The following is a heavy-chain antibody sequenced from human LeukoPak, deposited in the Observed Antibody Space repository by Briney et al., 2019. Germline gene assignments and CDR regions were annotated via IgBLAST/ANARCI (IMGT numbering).Heavy chain of an antibody. J-gene: IGHJ4*02. CDR3: ARLDCVGVGCYNH. CDR2: VSSDGTT. V-gene: IGHV4-59*04. Sequence: PSETLSVTCSVSGDSVTSYYWSWVRQPPGKGLEWIGYVSSDGTTNYTPSLRSRVIMSVDTAKNHISLSLTSLTAADTAIYYCARLDCVGVGCYNHWGRGTLVTVSS. CDR1: GDSVTSYY. D-gene: IGHD2-21*01.